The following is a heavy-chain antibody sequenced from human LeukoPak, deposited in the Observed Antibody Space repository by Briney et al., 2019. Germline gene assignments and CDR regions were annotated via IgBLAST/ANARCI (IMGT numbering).Heavy chain of an antibody. V-gene: IGHV4-59*12. Sequence: SETLSLTCTVSGSSISSYYWTWIRQPPGKGLEWIGYIYYTGSTNYNPSLKSRVTISVDTSKNQFSLKLSSVTAADTAVYYCASRREDYDFWSGYYTNWFDPWGQGTLVTVSS. CDR1: GSSISSYY. J-gene: IGHJ5*02. CDR3: ASRREDYDFWSGYYTNWFDP. CDR2: IYYTGST. D-gene: IGHD3-3*01.